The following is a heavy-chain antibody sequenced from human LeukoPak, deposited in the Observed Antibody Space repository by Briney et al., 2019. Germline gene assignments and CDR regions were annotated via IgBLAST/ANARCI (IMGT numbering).Heavy chain of an antibody. D-gene: IGHD1-26*01. Sequence: PGRSLRLSCAASGFTFDDYAMPWVRQAPGKGLEWVSGISWNSGSIGYADSVKGRFTISRDNAKNSLYLQMNSLRAEDTALYYCAKSVVGATGISFDYWGQGTLVTVSS. CDR1: GFTFDDYA. V-gene: IGHV3-9*01. J-gene: IGHJ4*02. CDR3: AKSVVGATGISFDY. CDR2: ISWNSGSI.